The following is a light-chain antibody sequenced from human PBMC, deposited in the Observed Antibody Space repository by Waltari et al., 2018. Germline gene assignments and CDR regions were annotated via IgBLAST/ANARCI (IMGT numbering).Light chain of an antibody. Sequence: QSALTQPPSASGSPGQSVPISCNGTSSDVGGYNYVSWYQQHPGKAPKVMIYEVNKRPSGVPDRFSGSKSGNTASLTVSGLQAEDEADYYCSSYAGSNNLLFGGGTKLTVL. CDR3: SSYAGSNNLL. V-gene: IGLV2-8*01. J-gene: IGLJ2*01. CDR1: SSDVGGYNY. CDR2: EVN.